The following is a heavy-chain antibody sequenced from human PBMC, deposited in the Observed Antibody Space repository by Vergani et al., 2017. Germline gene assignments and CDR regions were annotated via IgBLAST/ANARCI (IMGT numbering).Heavy chain of an antibody. J-gene: IGHJ2*01. CDR3: ARDHLWLPWYFDL. CDR2: INHSGST. CDR1: GGSFSGYY. Sequence: QVQLQQWGAGLLKPSETLSLTCAVYGGSFSGYYWSWIRQPPGKGLEWIGEINHSGSTNYNPSLKSRVTISVDTSKNQFSLKVSSVTAADTAGYYCARDHLWLPWYFDLWGRGTLVTVSS. V-gene: IGHV4-34*01. D-gene: IGHD5-18*01.